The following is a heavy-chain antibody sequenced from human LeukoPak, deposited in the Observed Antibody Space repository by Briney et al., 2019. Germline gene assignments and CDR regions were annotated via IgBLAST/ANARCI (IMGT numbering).Heavy chain of an antibody. D-gene: IGHD5-18*01. CDR2: IYYSKNT. CDR1: VGSISSSSAY. V-gene: IGHV4-39*01. CDR3: VSPRGFSYGYFDY. Sequence: SETLSLTCTVSVGSISSSSAYWGWIRQPPGKGLERIGSIYYSKNTYYNPSLKSRVTISADTSKKQCSLTLGSVSATDTAVYYCVSPRGFSYGYFDYWGQGTLVTVSS. J-gene: IGHJ4*02.